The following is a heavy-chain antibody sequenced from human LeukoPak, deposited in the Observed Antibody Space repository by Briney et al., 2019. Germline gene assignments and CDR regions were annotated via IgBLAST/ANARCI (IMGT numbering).Heavy chain of an antibody. CDR2: ISGSSSTI. CDR3: ARDEITMGGFDI. CDR1: GFTFSSYS. J-gene: IGHJ3*02. V-gene: IGHV3-48*02. Sequence: GGSLRLSCAASGFTFSSYSMNWVRQAPGKGLEWVSYISGSSSTIYYADSVKGRFAISRDNAKNSLFLQMNSLRDEDTAVYYCARDEITMGGFDIWGQGTLVTVSS. D-gene: IGHD3-10*01.